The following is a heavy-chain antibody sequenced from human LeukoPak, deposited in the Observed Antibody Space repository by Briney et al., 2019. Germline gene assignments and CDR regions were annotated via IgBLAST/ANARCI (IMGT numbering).Heavy chain of an antibody. CDR2: IYHSGST. D-gene: IGHD3-22*01. CDR1: GYSISSGYY. J-gene: IGHJ4*02. Sequence: KASETLSLTCTVSGYSISSGYYWGWIRQPPGKGLEWIGSIYHSGSTYYNPSLKSRVTISVDTSKNQFSLKLSSVTAADTAVYYCARVHPYYDSSGYYIPDTNYFDYWGQGTLVTVSS. V-gene: IGHV4-38-2*02. CDR3: ARVHPYYDSSGYYIPDTNYFDY.